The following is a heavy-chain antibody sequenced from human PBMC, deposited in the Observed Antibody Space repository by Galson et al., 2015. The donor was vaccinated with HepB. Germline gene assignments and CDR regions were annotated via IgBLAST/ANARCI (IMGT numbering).Heavy chain of an antibody. D-gene: IGHD4-17*01. CDR1: GFPFFSSFA. J-gene: IGHJ4*02. CDR2: ISYDGNKK. Sequence: SLRLSCAASGFPFFSSFATHWVRQAPGKGLEWVAVISYDGNKKYYGDSVKGRFTISRDNSKNTMYLQLNSLRPEDTAVYYCARSRGTVTTENFDYWGQGTLVTVSS. V-gene: IGHV3-30-3*01. CDR3: ARSRGTVTTENFDY.